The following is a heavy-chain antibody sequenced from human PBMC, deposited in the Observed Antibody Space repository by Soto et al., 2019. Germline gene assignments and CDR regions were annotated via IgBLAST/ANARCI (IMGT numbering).Heavy chain of an antibody. Sequence: GGSLRLSCAASGFTFSSYAMHWVRQAPGKGLEWVAVISYDGSNKYYADSVKGRFTISRDNSKNTLYLQMNSLRAEDTAVYYCARLPVAGNFGDYWGQGTLVTVSS. D-gene: IGHD6-19*01. CDR3: ARLPVAGNFGDY. CDR1: GFTFSSYA. V-gene: IGHV3-30-3*01. CDR2: ISYDGSNK. J-gene: IGHJ4*02.